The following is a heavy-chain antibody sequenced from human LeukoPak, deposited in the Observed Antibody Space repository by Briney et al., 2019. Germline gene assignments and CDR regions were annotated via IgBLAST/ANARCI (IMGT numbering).Heavy chain of an antibody. V-gene: IGHV3-23*01. Sequence: GGSLRLSCLASGFTFSSYSMSWVRQAPGKGLEWVSAISPDDSTAYYADSVKGRFTISRDNAKNTMYLQMNSLRAEDTAVYFCARNRGSGFDYWGQGTLVTVSS. CDR1: GFTFSSYS. J-gene: IGHJ4*02. CDR2: ISPDDSTA. CDR3: ARNRGSGFDY. D-gene: IGHD3-16*01.